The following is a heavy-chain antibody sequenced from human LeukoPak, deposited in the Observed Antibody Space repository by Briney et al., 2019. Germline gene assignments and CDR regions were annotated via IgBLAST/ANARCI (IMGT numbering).Heavy chain of an antibody. CDR3: ARVGYSFGYGDFDY. CDR2: VYYSGST. J-gene: IGHJ4*02. Sequence: SETLSLTCTVSGGSISSYYWSWIRQPPGKGLEWIGYVYYSGSTTYNPSLKSRVTISVDTSKSQFSLKLSSVTAADTAVYFCARVGYSFGYGDFDYWGQGTLSPSPQ. D-gene: IGHD5-18*01. CDR1: GGSISSYY. V-gene: IGHV4-59*01.